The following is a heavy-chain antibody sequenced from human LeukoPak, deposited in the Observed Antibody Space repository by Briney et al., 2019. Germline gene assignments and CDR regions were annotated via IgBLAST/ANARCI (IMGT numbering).Heavy chain of an antibody. CDR2: IYYSGST. D-gene: IGHD3-22*01. J-gene: IGHJ3*02. V-gene: IGHV4-59*01. CDR1: GGSISSYN. Sequence: SETLSLTCTVSGGSISSYNWSWIRQPPGKGQEGIGYIYYSGSTNYNPSLKSRVTISVDTSKNQFSLKLSSVTAADTAVYYCARGRLVYYYDSSGYYPDAFDIWGQGTMVTVSS. CDR3: ARGRLVYYYDSSGYYPDAFDI.